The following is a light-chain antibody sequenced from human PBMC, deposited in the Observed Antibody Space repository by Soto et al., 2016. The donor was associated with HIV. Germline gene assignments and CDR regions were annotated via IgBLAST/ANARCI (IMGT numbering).Light chain of an antibody. CDR2: AAF. V-gene: IGKV1-NL1*01. Sequence: DIQMTQSPFSLSASVGDRVTITCRATQVISNSLAWYQQKPGKAPILLVYAAFRLESGVPSRFSGSGSGTDYTLTISSLQPEDFATYYCQQYYRPPPTFGGGTKVEIK. CDR3: QQYYRPPPT. CDR1: QVISNS. J-gene: IGKJ4*01.